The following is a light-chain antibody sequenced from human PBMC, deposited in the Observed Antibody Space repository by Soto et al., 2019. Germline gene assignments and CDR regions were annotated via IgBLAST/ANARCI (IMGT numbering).Light chain of an antibody. V-gene: IGKV1-5*03. CDR2: KAS. CDR1: QTISSW. J-gene: IGKJ1*01. CDR3: QHYNSYSEE. Sequence: DIQMTESPSTLSRAGEERVTITCRASQTISSWLAWYQQKPGKAPKLLIYKASTLKSGVPSRFSGSGSGTEFTLTISSLQPDDFATYYCQHYNSYSEEFGQGTKVDIK.